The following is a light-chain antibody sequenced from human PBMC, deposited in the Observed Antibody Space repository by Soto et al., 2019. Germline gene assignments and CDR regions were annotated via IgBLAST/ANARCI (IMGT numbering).Light chain of an antibody. Sequence: DIQMTQSPSSLSASVGDRVTITCRASQSISSYLYWYQQKRGKAPKLLIYAASNLQSGVPSRFSGSGSGTEFTLTISSLQPEDFATYYCQQSFSTLPTFGGGTKVDIK. CDR2: AAS. CDR3: QQSFSTLPT. CDR1: QSISSY. V-gene: IGKV1-39*01. J-gene: IGKJ4*01.